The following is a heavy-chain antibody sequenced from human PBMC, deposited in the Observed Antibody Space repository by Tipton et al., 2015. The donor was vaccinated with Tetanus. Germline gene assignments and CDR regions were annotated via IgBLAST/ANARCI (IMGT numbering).Heavy chain of an antibody. V-gene: IGHV3-33*01. J-gene: IGHJ6*02. D-gene: IGHD1-7*01. CDR1: GFPLSNYG. Sequence: SLRLSCAASGFPLSNYGTHWVRQAPGKGLEWVAVLWYDGVNQFYADSVKGRFTISRDNSKNMVFLQMNSLRVEDTATYYCARDFFELRSPCFGMDVWGRGTAVTVSS. CDR2: LWYDGVNQ. CDR3: ARDFFELRSPCFGMDV.